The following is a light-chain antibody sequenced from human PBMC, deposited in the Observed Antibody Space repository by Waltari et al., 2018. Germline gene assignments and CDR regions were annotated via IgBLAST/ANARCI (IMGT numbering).Light chain of an antibody. CDR1: QSVSSSY. Sequence: EIVLTQSPGTLSLSPGARATLSCRASQSVSSSYLAWYQQKPGQAPRLLMYGTSTRAAGIPDRYSGSGSGTDFSLTISRLDPEDFAVYYCQLYGNSPVVTFGGGTKVEIK. V-gene: IGKV3-20*01. CDR2: GTS. J-gene: IGKJ4*01. CDR3: QLYGNSPVVT.